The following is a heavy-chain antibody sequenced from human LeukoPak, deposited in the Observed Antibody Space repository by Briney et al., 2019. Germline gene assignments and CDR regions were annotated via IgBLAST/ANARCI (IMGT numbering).Heavy chain of an antibody. CDR2: IYYSGST. J-gene: IGHJ4*02. CDR3: ARRYFYDSGGYYYYFDY. CDR1: GGSISSSSYY. Sequence: SETLSLTCTVSGGSISSSSYYWGWIRQPPGKGLEWIGSIYYSGSTYYNPSLKSRVTISVDTSKNQFSLKLSSVTAADTAVYHCARRYFYDSGGYYYYFDYWGQGTLVTVSS. D-gene: IGHD3-22*01. V-gene: IGHV4-39*01.